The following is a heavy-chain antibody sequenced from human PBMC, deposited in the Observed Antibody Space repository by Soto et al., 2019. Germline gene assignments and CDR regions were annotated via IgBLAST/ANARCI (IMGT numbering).Heavy chain of an antibody. CDR1: CGSFTSGEYY. J-gene: IGHJ4*02. D-gene: IGHD1-1*01. V-gene: IGHV4-30-4*01. Sequence: SETLSLTCTVSCGSFTSGEYYWSWIRPPPGKGLAWSRSTYSCGSTYFNPSLKSRVTISIDTSKNQFSLKLRTMTGANTAVYYCARENCKHGDHWGRGAVVTVSS. CDR2: TYSCGST. CDR3: ARENCKHGDH.